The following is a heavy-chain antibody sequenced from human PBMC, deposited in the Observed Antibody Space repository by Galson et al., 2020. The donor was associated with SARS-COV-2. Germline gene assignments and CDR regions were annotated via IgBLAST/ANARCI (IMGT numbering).Heavy chain of an antibody. CDR2: TYYRSKWYN. V-gene: IGHV6-1*01. Sequence: SETLSLTCAISGDSVSSNSAAWNWIRQSPSRGLEWLGRTYYRSKWYNDYAVSVKSRITINPDTSKNQFSLQLNSVTPEDTAVYYCAREGFKDIVVVPAAYTGDTAPFDYWGQGTLVTVSS. CDR3: AREGFKDIVVVPAAYTGDTAPFDY. D-gene: IGHD2-2*01. J-gene: IGHJ4*02. CDR1: GDSVSSNSAA.